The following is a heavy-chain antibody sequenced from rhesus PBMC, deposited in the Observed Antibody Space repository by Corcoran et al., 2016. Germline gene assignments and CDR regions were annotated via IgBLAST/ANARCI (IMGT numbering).Heavy chain of an antibody. Sequence: EVQLVESGGGLVQPGGSLRLSCAASGFTFGDYGMHWVRQAPGKGLEWVPSISTTGQTVYCASAVMGRFTGSRDNAKNSLSLQMSSLRAEDTAVCYCTRDRVAAAGPLDYWGQGVLVTVSS. J-gene: IGHJ4*01. CDR3: TRDRVAAAGPLDY. CDR1: GFTFGDYG. D-gene: IGHD6S26*01. V-gene: IGHV3-183*02. CDR2: ISTTGQTV.